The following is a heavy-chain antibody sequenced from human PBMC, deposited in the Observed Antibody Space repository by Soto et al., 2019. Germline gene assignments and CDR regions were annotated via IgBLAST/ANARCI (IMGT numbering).Heavy chain of an antibody. D-gene: IGHD3-16*01. V-gene: IGHV3-53*01. CDR1: GFSVSSNC. CDR3: ARAWGDN. Sequence: GGSLRLSCAASGFSVSSNCMSWVRQAPGKGLEWVSVIYSGGSTYYADSVKGRFTISRDNSKNTVYLQMNSLRAEDTAIYYCARAWGDNWGQGTLVTVSS. CDR2: IYSGGST. J-gene: IGHJ4*02.